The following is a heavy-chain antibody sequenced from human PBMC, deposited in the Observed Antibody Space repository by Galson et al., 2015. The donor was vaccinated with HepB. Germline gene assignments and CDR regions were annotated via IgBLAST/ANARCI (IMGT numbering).Heavy chain of an antibody. Sequence: SLRLSCAASGFPFSNYAMHWVRQAPGKGLEWVALMSYDGSNKFYADSVKGLFTISRDNSRNTLYLQMNSLRFEDTALYYCARDGIVGAPRGDNFCDYWGQGTLVAVSS. V-gene: IGHV3-30*04. D-gene: IGHD1-26*01. CDR2: MSYDGSNK. CDR3: ARDGIVGAPRGDNFCDY. J-gene: IGHJ4*02. CDR1: GFPFSNYA.